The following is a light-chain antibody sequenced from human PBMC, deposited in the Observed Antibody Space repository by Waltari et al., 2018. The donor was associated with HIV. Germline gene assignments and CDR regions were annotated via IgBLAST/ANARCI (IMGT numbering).Light chain of an antibody. CDR3: QQYDYWPPWT. V-gene: IGKV3-15*01. CDR2: GAS. Sequence: EVLLTQSPATLSVSPGERTTLSCRASQSVRTNLAWYQQRPGQPPRLLIYGASTRATGIAARFSGSGSGTEFTLTINSLQSEDYAVYYCQQYDYWPPWTFGQGTKVEMK. CDR1: QSVRTN. J-gene: IGKJ1*01.